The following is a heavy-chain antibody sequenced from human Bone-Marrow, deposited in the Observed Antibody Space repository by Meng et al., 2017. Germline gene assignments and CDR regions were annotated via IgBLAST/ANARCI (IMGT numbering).Heavy chain of an antibody. D-gene: IGHD2-21*01. CDR3: ASFDHIPRRNYFDY. J-gene: IGHJ4*02. V-gene: IGHV4-30-4*01. Sequence: QVQLQESGPGLVEPSQTLSLTCTVSGGSMSSGNYYWSWIRQPPGKGLEWIGYIHHSGSAYYNPSLKSRVSISVDTSKNQFPLNLNSMTAADTAVYYCASFDHIPRRNYFDYWGQGTLVTVSS. CDR2: IHHSGSA. CDR1: GGSMSSGNYY.